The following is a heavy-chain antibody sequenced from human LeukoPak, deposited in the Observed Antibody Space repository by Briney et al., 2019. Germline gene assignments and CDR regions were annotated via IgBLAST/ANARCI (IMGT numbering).Heavy chain of an antibody. J-gene: IGHJ4*02. CDR2: IYYSGST. CDR3: ARVTGYMVEDYFDS. CDR1: GGSISSYY. V-gene: IGHV4-59*01. D-gene: IGHD6-13*01. Sequence: PSETLSLTCTVSGGSISSYYWSWIRQPPGKGLEWIGYIYYSGSTNYNPSLKSRVTISVDTSKNQFSLRLRSVTAADTAVYYCARVTGYMVEDYFDSWGQGTLVTVSS.